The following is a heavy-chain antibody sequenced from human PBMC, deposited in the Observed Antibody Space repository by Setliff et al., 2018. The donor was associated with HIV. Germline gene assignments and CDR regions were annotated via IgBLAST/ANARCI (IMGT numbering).Heavy chain of an antibody. CDR1: GFTFSSYG. D-gene: IGHD3-22*01. Sequence: GGSLRLSCAASGFTFSSYGMHWVRQAPGKGLEWVSTIYSEGSTYHRDSVKGRFTLSRDTSKNTLSLQMNTLRPEDTAVYYCARVRLYNSALDYWGQGTLVTVSS. CDR2: IYSEGST. CDR3: ARVRLYNSALDY. J-gene: IGHJ4*02. V-gene: IGHV3-66*02.